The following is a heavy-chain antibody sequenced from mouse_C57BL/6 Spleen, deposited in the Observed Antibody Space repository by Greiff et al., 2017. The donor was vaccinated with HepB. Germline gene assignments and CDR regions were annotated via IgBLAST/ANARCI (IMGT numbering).Heavy chain of an antibody. CDR1: GYAFSSSW. D-gene: IGHD4-1*01. Sequence: VQLQQSGPELVKPGASVKISCKASGYAFSSSWMNWVKQRPGKGLEWIGRIYPGDGDTNYNGKFKGKATLTADKSSSTAYMQLSSLTSEDSAVYFCARSDWEGGFAYWGQGTLVTVSA. CDR2: IYPGDGDT. J-gene: IGHJ3*01. CDR3: ARSDWEGGFAY. V-gene: IGHV1-82*01.